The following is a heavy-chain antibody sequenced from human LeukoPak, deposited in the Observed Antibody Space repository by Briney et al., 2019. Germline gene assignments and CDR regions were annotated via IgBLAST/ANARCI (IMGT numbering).Heavy chain of an antibody. J-gene: IGHJ4*02. CDR2: INWNGGST. CDR1: GFTFDDYG. V-gene: IGHV3-20*04. D-gene: IGHD3-10*01. CDR3: ARERPYGSGSYPLYYFDY. Sequence: GGSLRLSCAASGFTFDDYGMSWVRQAPGKGLEWVSGINWNGGSTGYADSVKGRFTISRDNAKNSLYLQMNSLRAEDTALYYFARERPYGSGSYPLYYFDYWGQGTLVTVSS.